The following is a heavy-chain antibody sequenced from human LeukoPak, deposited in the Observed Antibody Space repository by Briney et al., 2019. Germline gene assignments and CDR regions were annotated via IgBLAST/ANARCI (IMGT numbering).Heavy chain of an antibody. CDR1: GFTFSDYA. Sequence: GGSLRLSCAASGFTFSDYAMSWVRQAPGKGPEWVSTISGTDGTTYYADSVKGRFTISRDNSKNTLSLQMNSLRGEDTAVYYCAKADYWGQGTLVTVSS. CDR2: ISGTDGTT. J-gene: IGHJ4*02. CDR3: AKADY. V-gene: IGHV3-23*01.